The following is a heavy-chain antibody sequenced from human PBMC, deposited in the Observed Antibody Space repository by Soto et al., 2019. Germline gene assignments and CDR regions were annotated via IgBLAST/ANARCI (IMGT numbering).Heavy chain of an antibody. J-gene: IGHJ5*02. Sequence: SETLSLTWTVSGGSISSGVYYWSWIRQHPGKGLEWIGYIYYSGNTYYNPSLKSRVTISVDTSKNQFSLKLTSVTAADTAVYYCARSVFPWGQGTLVTVSS. CDR2: IYYSGNT. CDR3: ARSVFP. V-gene: IGHV4-31*02. CDR1: GGSISSGVYY.